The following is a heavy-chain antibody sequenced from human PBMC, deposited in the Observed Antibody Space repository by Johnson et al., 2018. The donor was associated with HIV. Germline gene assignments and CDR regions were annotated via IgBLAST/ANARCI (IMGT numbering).Heavy chain of an antibody. V-gene: IGHV3-9*01. Sequence: VQLVESGGGLVKPGGSLRLSCAASGFNFNNAWMTWVRQAPGKGLEWVGRISWNSGSKGYADSVKGRFTISRDNAKNFLYLQMNSLREEDTALYYCAKDMMGVDYGDYEEAAFDIWGQGTMVSVSS. CDR1: GFNFNNAW. CDR3: AKDMMGVDYGDYEEAAFDI. CDR2: ISWNSGSK. D-gene: IGHD4-17*01. J-gene: IGHJ3*02.